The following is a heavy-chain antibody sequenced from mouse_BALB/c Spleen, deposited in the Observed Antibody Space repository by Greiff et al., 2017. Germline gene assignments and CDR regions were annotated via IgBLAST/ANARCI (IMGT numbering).Heavy chain of an antibody. CDR3: ARWGLRYYFDY. V-gene: IGHV1-7*01. D-gene: IGHD1-1*01. Sequence: VQLQQSGAELAKPGASVKMSCKASGYTFTSYWMHWVKQRPGQGLEWIGYINPSTGYTEYNQKFKDKATLTADKSSSTAYMQLSSLTSEDSAVYYCARWGLRYYFDYWGQGTTLTVSS. J-gene: IGHJ2*01. CDR2: INPSTGYT. CDR1: GYTFTSYW.